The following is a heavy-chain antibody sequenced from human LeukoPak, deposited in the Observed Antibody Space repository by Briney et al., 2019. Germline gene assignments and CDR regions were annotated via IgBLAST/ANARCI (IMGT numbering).Heavy chain of an antibody. CDR2: IIPIFGTA. J-gene: IGHJ4*02. V-gene: IGHV1-69*13. D-gene: IGHD3-3*01. CDR3: ASRDGLEWLFFDY. CDR1: VGTFSSYA. Sequence: GASVKVSCKASVGTFSSYAISWVQQAPGQGLEWMGGIIPIFGTANYAQKFQGRVTITADESTSTAYMELSSLRSEDTAVYYCASRDGLEWLFFDYWGQGTLVTVSS.